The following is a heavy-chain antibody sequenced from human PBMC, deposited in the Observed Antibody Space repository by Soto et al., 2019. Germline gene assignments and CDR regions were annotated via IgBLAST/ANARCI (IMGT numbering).Heavy chain of an antibody. CDR3: ARGGGYSGYVTYYFDN. D-gene: IGHD5-12*01. CDR1: GGSFTGYY. CDR2: SNHSGST. J-gene: IGHJ4*02. V-gene: IGHV4-34*01. Sequence: QVQLQQWGTGQLKPSETLSLTCAVYGGSFTGYYWSWIRQPPGKGLEWIGESNHSGSTNYNQSLKSRVTIAVDLAKKQFSLKLSSVTDAHTAVYYCARGGGYSGYVTYYFDNGGQGTLVTVSS.